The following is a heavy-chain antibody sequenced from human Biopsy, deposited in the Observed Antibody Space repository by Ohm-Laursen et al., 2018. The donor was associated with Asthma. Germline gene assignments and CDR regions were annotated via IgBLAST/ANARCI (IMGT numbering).Heavy chain of an antibody. CDR2: ISYDGSNK. J-gene: IGHJ6*02. CDR3: ASYEVMTSILPLDV. CDR1: GFTFSRYG. Sequence: SLRLSCAASGFTFSRYGMHWVRQAPGKGLEWVAVISYDGSNKYYGDSVQGRFTISRDNSKNTLYLQMNSLRAEDTAVYYCASYEVMTSILPLDVWGQGTTVTVSS. D-gene: IGHD2-21*02. V-gene: IGHV3-30*03.